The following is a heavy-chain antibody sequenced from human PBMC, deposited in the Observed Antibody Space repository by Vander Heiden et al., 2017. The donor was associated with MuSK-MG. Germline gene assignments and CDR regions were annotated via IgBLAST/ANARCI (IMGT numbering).Heavy chain of an antibody. CDR2: IYYSGST. J-gene: IGHJ4*02. CDR1: GGSISRGGYY. V-gene: IGHV4-31*03. CDR3: ARWYYYDSSGNYFDY. Sequence: QVQLQESGPGLVKPSQTLSLTCTVSGGSISRGGYYWSWIRQHPGKGLEWIGYIYYSGSTYYNPSRKSRVTISVDTSKNQFSLKLSSVTAADTAVYYCARWYYYDSSGNYFDYWGQGTLVTVSS. D-gene: IGHD3-22*01.